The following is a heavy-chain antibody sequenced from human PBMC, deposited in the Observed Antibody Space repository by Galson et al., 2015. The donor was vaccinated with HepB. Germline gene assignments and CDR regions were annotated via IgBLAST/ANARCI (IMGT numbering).Heavy chain of an antibody. CDR3: TRDIGIAVAGTDGRFDY. CDR2: IRSKAYGGTT. CDR1: GFTFGDYA. V-gene: IGHV3-49*04. D-gene: IGHD6-19*01. J-gene: IGHJ4*02. Sequence: SLRLSCAASGFTFGDYAMSWVRQAPGKGLEWVGFIRSKAYGGTTEYAASVKGRFTISRDDSKSIAYLQMNSLKTEDTAVYYCTRDIGIAVAGTDGRFDYWGQGTLVTASS.